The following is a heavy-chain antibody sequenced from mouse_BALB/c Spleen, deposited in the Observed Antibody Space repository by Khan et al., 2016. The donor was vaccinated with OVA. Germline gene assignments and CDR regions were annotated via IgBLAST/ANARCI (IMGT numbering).Heavy chain of an antibody. CDR3: ARLEDI. CDR2: IWAVGST. CDR1: GFSLTSYG. J-gene: IGHJ2*01. Sequence: QVRLQQSGPGLVAPSQSLSITCTVSGFSLTSYGVHWVRQPPGKGLEWLGVIWAVGSTNYNSALMSRLSISKDNSKSQVFLKMNSLQTDDTVMYYCARLEDIWGQGTTLTVSS. D-gene: IGHD1-3*01. V-gene: IGHV2-9*02.